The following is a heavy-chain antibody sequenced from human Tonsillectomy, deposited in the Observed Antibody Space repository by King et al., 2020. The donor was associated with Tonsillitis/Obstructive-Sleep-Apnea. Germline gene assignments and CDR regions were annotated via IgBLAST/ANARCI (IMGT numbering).Heavy chain of an antibody. CDR1: GGSISSGGYY. D-gene: IGHD4-11*01. CDR2: SDYSGST. V-gene: IGHV4-31*01. Sequence: VQLQESGPGLVKPSQTLSLTCTVSGGSISSGGYYWSWIRPHPGKGLEWIGYSDYSGSTYYNPSLKRLVTISVDTSKNQFSLKLSSVTAADTAVYYCARGTTCGFDPWGQGTLVTVSS. J-gene: IGHJ5*02. CDR3: ARGTTCGFDP.